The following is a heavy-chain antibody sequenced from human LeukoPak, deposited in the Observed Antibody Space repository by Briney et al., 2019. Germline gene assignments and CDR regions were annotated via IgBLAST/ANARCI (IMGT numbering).Heavy chain of an antibody. CDR2: ILYSGTT. J-gene: IGHJ4*02. CDR1: GGPFSGHY. Sequence: SETLSLTCAVYGGPFSGHYWSWIRQTPGKGLEWIGYILYSGTTTNYNPSLKSRVTISVDTSKNQFSLKLSSVTAADTAVYYCARVGDWNDLVYWGQGTLVTVSS. D-gene: IGHD1-1*01. CDR3: ARVGDWNDLVY. V-gene: IGHV4-59*11.